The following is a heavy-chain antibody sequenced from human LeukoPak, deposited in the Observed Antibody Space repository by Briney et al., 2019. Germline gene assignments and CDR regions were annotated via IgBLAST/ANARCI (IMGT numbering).Heavy chain of an antibody. V-gene: IGHV3-23*01. J-gene: IGHJ4*02. CDR2: ISGSGGST. Sequence: PGKSLRLSCAASGFTFNSYAMYWVRQAPGKGLEWVSAISGSGGSTYYADSVKGRFTISRDNSKNTLYLQMNSLRAEDTAVYYCAKYIERRSSFAVDYWGQGTLVTVSS. CDR3: AKYIERRSSFAVDY. D-gene: IGHD6-6*01. CDR1: GFTFNSYA.